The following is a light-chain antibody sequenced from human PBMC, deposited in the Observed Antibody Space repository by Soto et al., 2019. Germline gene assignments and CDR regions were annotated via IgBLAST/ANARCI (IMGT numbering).Light chain of an antibody. CDR2: EVS. J-gene: IGLJ1*01. V-gene: IGLV2-8*01. CDR1: SSDVGGYNY. CDR3: NSYAGGNNFVV. Sequence: QSALTQPPSASGSPGQSVTISCTGTSSDVGGYNYVSWYKQHPGKAPELIIYEVSKRPSGVPDRFSGSKSGNTASLTVSGLQAEDEADYYRNSYAGGNNFVVFGTGTKLTVL.